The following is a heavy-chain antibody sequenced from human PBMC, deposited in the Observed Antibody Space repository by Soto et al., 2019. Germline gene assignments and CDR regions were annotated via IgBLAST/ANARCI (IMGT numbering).Heavy chain of an antibody. CDR1: GGSFSGYY. D-gene: IGHD3-3*01. CDR2: INHSGST. CDR3: ARGRYYDFWSGPRSSGGWFDP. V-gene: IGHV4-34*01. Sequence: SETLSLTCAVYGGSFSGYYWSWIRQPPGKGLEWIGEINHSGSTSYNPSLKSRVTISVDTSKNQFSLKLSSVTAADTAVYYCARGRYYDFWSGPRSSGGWFDPWGQGTLVTVSS. J-gene: IGHJ5*02.